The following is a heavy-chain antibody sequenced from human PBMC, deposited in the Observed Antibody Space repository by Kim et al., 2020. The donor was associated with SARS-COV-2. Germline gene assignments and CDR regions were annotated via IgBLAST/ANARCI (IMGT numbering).Heavy chain of an antibody. Sequence: SETLSLTCTVYGGSISSSSYYWGWIRQPPGKGLEWIGSIYYSGSTYYNPSLKSRVTISVDTSKNQFSLKLSSVTAADTAVYYCARPDCSSTSCYPDYWGQGTLVTVSS. CDR3: ARPDCSSTSCYPDY. CDR2: IYYSGST. V-gene: IGHV4-39*01. D-gene: IGHD2-2*01. CDR1: GGSISSSSYY. J-gene: IGHJ4*02.